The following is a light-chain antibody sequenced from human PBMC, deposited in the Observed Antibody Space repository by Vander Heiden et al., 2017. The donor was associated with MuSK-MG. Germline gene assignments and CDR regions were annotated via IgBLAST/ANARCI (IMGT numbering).Light chain of an antibody. CDR3: QQSYSPLYT. Sequence: DIQMTQSPSSLSASVGDRVTITCRASQSISTYLIWYQQKPGRAPKLLISAAFSLQSGVPSRFSGSRSVTDFTLTISSLQPEDFATYYCQQSYSPLYTFGQGTKLEIK. CDR2: AAF. J-gene: IGKJ2*01. CDR1: QSISTY. V-gene: IGKV1-39*01.